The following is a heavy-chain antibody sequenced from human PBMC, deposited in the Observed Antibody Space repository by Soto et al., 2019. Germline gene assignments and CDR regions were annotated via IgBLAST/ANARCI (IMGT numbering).Heavy chain of an antibody. CDR3: ASQRSGVVY. V-gene: IGHV1-2*04. D-gene: IGHD2-15*01. J-gene: IGHJ4*02. CDR1: GYTFTGNS. Sequence: QVHLVQSGPEVKKPGASVKVSCKASGYTFTGNSLHWVRQAPGQGLEWMGWINPNNGGTNYAQKFRDWVTMTRDTSISTAYMDLSRLKSDDTDAYYCASQRSGVVYWGQGTQVTVSS. CDR2: INPNNGGT.